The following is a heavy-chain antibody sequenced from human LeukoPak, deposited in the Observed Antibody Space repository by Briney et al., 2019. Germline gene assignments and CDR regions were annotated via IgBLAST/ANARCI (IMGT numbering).Heavy chain of an antibody. J-gene: IGHJ6*02. CDR3: ARQGFVASYGVDV. V-gene: IGHV5-51*01. CDR2: IYPGDSKT. CDR1: GYNFTNYW. Sequence: GESLKISCKGSGYNFTNYWIAWVRQMPGKGLEWMGIIYPGDSKTIYNPSFQGQVTISADKSIGTAYLQWSSLKASDTAKYYCARQGFVASYGVDVWGQGTTVTVSS.